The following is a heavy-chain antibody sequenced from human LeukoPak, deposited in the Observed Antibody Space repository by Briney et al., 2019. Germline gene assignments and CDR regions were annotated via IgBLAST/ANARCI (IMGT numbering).Heavy chain of an antibody. D-gene: IGHD1-26*01. Sequence: HPGGSLRLSCAASGFTVSSNYMSWVRQAPGKGLEWVSVIYSGGATYYADSVKGRFTISRDNSKNTLFLQMNSLKVEDTAVYYCASGTKWELLLNYWGQGTLVTVSS. CDR1: GFTVSSNY. CDR2: IYSGGAT. CDR3: ASGTKWELLLNY. J-gene: IGHJ4*02. V-gene: IGHV3-53*01.